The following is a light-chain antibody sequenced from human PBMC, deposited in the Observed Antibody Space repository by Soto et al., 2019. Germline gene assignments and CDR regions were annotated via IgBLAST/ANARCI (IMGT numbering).Light chain of an antibody. Sequence: DIQMTQSPSTVSASVGDGVTITCRASQPISSWLAWFRQRPGKAPELRIYAASTLHSGVPSRFSGSGSGTDFALTISGLQPEDFATYYCQQASSFPHTFGQGTRVDIK. CDR1: QPISSW. J-gene: IGKJ2*01. CDR3: QQASSFPHT. V-gene: IGKV1-12*01. CDR2: AAS.